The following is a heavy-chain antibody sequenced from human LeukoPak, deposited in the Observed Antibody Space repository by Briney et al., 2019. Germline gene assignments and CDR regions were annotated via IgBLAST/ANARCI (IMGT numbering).Heavy chain of an antibody. CDR3: ATDYDVLTGYYSDVGY. J-gene: IGHJ4*02. CDR2: ISGSGGST. CDR1: GFTSSCCA. V-gene: IGHV3-23*01. D-gene: IGHD3-9*01. Sequence: GGSLRLSCAASGFTSSCCAVSWVRQAPGKGLEWDSGISGSGGSTYYADSVKGRFTTSRDNSKNTLYLQMNSLRAEDTAVYYCATDYDVLTGYYSDVGYWGQGTLVTVSS.